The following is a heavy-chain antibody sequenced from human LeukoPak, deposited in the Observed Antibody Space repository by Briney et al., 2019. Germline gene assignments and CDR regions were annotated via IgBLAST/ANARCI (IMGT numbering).Heavy chain of an antibody. CDR2: IYYSGST. J-gene: IGHJ3*02. V-gene: IGHV4-59*01. Sequence: SETLSLTCTVSDDSISTYYWSWIRQPPGKGLEWIGYIYYSGSTNCNPSLKSRVTISVDTSKNQFSLKLSSATAADTAVYYCAGGWIQPGAFDIWGQGTMVTVSS. D-gene: IGHD5-18*01. CDR1: DDSISTYY. CDR3: AGGWIQPGAFDI.